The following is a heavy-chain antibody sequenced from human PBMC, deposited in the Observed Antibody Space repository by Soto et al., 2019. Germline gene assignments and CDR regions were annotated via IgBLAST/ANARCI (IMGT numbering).Heavy chain of an antibody. CDR1: GGTFSSYA. V-gene: IGHV1-69*06. J-gene: IGHJ5*02. D-gene: IGHD3-16*01. CDR2: IIPIFGTA. CDR3: ARDLSRVGGGTRWFDP. Sequence: SVKVSCKASGGTFSSYAISWVRQAPGQGLEWMGGIIPIFGTANYAQKFQGRVTITADKSTSTAYMELSSLRSEDTAVYYCARDLSRVGGGTRWFDPWGQGTLVTVS.